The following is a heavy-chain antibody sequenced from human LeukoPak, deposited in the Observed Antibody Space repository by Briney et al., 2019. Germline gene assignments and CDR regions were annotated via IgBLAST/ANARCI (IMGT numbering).Heavy chain of an antibody. Sequence: ASVKVSCKASGYTFTSYYMHWVRQAPGQGLEWMGIINPSGGSTSYAQTFQGRVTMTRDTSTSTVYMELSSLRSEDTAVYYCARDSDIVVVVAATDASIFDYWGQGTLVTVSS. D-gene: IGHD2-15*01. CDR3: ARDSDIVVVVAATDASIFDY. CDR2: INPSGGST. J-gene: IGHJ4*02. CDR1: GYTFTSYY. V-gene: IGHV1-46*01.